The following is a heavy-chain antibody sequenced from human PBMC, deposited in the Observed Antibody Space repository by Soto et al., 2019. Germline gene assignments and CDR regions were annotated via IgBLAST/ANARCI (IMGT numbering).Heavy chain of an antibody. CDR3: VRDSDQLLYGFYYYYGMDV. D-gene: IGHD2-2*02. CDR1: GFTFSSYW. J-gene: IGHJ6*02. V-gene: IGHV3-74*01. Sequence: GSLRLSCAASGFTFSSYWMHWVRQAPGKGLVWVSRINSDGSSTGYADSVKGRFTISRDNAKNTLYLQMNSLRAEDTAVYYCVRDSDQLLYGFYYYYGMDVWGQGTTVTVSS. CDR2: INSDGSST.